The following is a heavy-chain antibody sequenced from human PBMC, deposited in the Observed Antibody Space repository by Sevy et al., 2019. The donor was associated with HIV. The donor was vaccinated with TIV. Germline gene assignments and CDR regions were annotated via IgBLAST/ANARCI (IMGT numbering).Heavy chain of an antibody. CDR3: ARRYFDL. CDR2: INQDGREM. V-gene: IGHV3-7*01. CDR1: GFSLTDFW. Sequence: GGSLRLSCKASGFSLTDFWMQWVRQVPGKGPEWVANINQDGREMYYVDSVKGRFTISRDNAESAPYLQMHGLRAEDAATYFCARRYFDLWGQGTVVTVSS. J-gene: IGHJ4*02.